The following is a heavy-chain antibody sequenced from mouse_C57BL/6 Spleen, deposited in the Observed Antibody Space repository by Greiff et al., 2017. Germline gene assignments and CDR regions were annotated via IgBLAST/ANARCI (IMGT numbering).Heavy chain of an antibody. J-gene: IGHJ4*01. CDR1: GYTFTSYW. D-gene: IGHD2-2*01. V-gene: IGHV1-52*01. CDR3: ARWLRDAMDD. CDR2: IDPSDSET. Sequence: QVQLQQPGAELVRPGSSVKLFCKASGYTFTSYWMHRVKQRPIQGLEGIGNIDPSDSETHYNQKFKDKATLTVDKSSSTAYMQLSSLTSEDSAVYYCARWLRDAMDDWGQGTSVTVSS.